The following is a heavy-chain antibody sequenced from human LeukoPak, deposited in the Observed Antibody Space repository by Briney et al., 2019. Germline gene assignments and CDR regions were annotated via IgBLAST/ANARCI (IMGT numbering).Heavy chain of an antibody. V-gene: IGHV3-7*01. J-gene: IGHJ4*02. D-gene: IGHD2-2*01. CDR2: IKQDGSAK. CDR3: ARDPYCSSTSCYYDY. Sequence: RGSLRLSCTASGFTFSDYWMTWVRQAPGKGLEWVANIKQDGSAKYYVDSVKGRFTISRDNAKNSLYLQMNSLRAEDTAVYYCARDPYCSSTSCYYDYWGQGTLVTVSS. CDR1: GFTFSDYW.